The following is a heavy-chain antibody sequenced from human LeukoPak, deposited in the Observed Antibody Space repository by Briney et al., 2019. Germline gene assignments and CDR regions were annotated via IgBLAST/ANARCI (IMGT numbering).Heavy chain of an antibody. CDR1: GGSFSGYY. D-gene: IGHD5/OR15-5a*01. J-gene: IGHJ4*02. V-gene: IGHV4-34*01. CDR3: ARGLGLHSY. Sequence: PSETLSLTCAAYGGSFSGYYWSWIRQPPGKGLEWIGEINHSGSTNYNPSLKSRVTISVDTSKNQFSLKLSSVTAADTAVYYCARGLGLHSYWGQGTLVTVSS. CDR2: INHSGST.